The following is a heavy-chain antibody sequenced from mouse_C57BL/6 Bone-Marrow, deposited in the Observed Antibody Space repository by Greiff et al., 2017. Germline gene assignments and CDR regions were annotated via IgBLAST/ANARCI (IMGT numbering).Heavy chain of an antibody. CDR2: IYPSDSET. J-gene: IGHJ4*01. V-gene: IGHV1-61*01. D-gene: IGHD1-1*01. CDR1: GYTFTSYW. Sequence: QVQLQQPGAELVRPGSSVKLSCKASGYTFTSYWMDWVKQRPGQGLEWIGNIYPSDSETHYNQKFKDKATLTVDKSSSTAYMQLSSLTSEDSAVYFCARRGYYYGSSLGYAMDYWGQGTSVTVSS. CDR3: ARRGYYYGSSLGYAMDY.